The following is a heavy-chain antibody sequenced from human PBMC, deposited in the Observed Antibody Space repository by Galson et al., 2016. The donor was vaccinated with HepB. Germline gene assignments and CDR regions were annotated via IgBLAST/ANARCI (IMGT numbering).Heavy chain of an antibody. Sequence: SLRLSCAASGFTFSCYWMTWVRQAPGKGLEWVSAVSGSGDNTYYADSVKGRFTISRDNSRNTVYVQINSLRAEDTAIYYCTMISWSTSSGFGFWGQGTRVTVSA. CDR3: TMISWSTSSGFGF. CDR2: VSGSGDNT. V-gene: IGHV3-23*01. CDR1: GFTFSCYW. J-gene: IGHJ4*02. D-gene: IGHD3-22*01.